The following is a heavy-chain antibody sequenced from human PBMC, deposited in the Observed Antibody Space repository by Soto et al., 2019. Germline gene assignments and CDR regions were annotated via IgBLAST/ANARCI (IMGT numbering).Heavy chain of an antibody. Sequence: QVQLQESGPGLVKPSQTLSLTCTVSGGSISSGGYYWSWIRQHPGKGLEWIGYIYYSGSTYYNPSLKSRVTISVDTSKNQCSLKLGSVTAADTAVYYCARRPGLLWFGEAFDYWGQGTLVTVSS. J-gene: IGHJ4*02. CDR2: IYYSGST. CDR3: ARRPGLLWFGEAFDY. V-gene: IGHV4-31*03. CDR1: GGSISSGGYY. D-gene: IGHD3-10*01.